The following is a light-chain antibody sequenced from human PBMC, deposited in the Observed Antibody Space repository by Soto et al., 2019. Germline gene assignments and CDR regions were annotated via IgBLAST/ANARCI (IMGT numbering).Light chain of an antibody. V-gene: IGKV1D-12*01. CDR1: QGISRS. CDR3: QLADTFPIT. J-gene: IGKJ5*01. CDR2: AAS. Sequence: DIQMTQSPSSVSASVGDRVTISCQASQGISRSLAWYQQKPGKAPKLLIYAASSLQSGVPSRFSGSGFGTDFTLTISSQQPEDSAIYYCQLADTFPITFGQGTRLEI.